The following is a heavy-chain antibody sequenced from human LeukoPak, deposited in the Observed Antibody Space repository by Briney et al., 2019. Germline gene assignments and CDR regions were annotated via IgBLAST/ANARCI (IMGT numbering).Heavy chain of an antibody. CDR1: GYTFTSYD. CDR2: MNPNSGHT. CDR3: AGSLGYCTSNVCYLKY. J-gene: IGHJ4*02. D-gene: IGHD2-8*01. Sequence: ASVKVSCKASGYTFTSYDINWVRQATGQGLEWMGWMNPNSGHTDYAQKFQGRVTITRNTSLSTAYMELRSLRSDDTAVYYCAGSLGYCTSNVCYLKYWGQGTLVTVSS. V-gene: IGHV1-8*03.